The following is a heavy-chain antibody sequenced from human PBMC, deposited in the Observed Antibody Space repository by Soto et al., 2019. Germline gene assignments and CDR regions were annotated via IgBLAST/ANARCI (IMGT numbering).Heavy chain of an antibody. J-gene: IGHJ6*01. V-gene: IGHV1-18*04. CDR1: GYPFSSFG. Sequence: ASVKVSCKTSGYPFSSFGISWVRQAPGQGLEWLGWISGYNGKTEYSQKVQDRLTMTTDTSTNTVYMELTNLRSDDTAVYYCVRDFWKWLVHYSYGMAAWGQGTTVT. CDR3: VRDFWKWLVHYSYGMAA. D-gene: IGHD6-19*01. CDR2: ISGYNGKT.